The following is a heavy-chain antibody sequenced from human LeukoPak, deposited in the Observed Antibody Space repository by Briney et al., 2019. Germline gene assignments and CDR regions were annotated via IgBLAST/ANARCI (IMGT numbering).Heavy chain of an antibody. V-gene: IGHV7-4-1*02. Sequence: ASVKVSCKASGYTFTSYAMNWVRQAPGQGLEWMGWINTNTGNPTYAQGFTGRFVFSLDTSVSTAYLQISSLKAEDTAVYYCARPRHYDFWSGYPHILTDYYYYGMDVWGQGTTVTVSS. J-gene: IGHJ6*02. CDR1: GYTFTSYA. D-gene: IGHD3-3*01. CDR3: ARPRHYDFWSGYPHILTDYYYYGMDV. CDR2: INTNTGNP.